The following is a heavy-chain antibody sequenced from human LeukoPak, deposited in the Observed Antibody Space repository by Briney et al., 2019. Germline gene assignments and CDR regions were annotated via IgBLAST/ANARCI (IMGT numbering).Heavy chain of an antibody. CDR2: IIPIFGTA. CDR1: GGTFSSYA. V-gene: IGHV1-69*05. Sequence: ASVKVSCKASGGTFSSYAISWVRQAPGQGLVWMGGIIPIFGTANYAQKFQGRVTITTDESTSTAYMELSSLRSEDTAVYYCARGSYYDSSGYYFDYWGQGTLVTVSS. D-gene: IGHD3-22*01. J-gene: IGHJ4*02. CDR3: ARGSYYDSSGYYFDY.